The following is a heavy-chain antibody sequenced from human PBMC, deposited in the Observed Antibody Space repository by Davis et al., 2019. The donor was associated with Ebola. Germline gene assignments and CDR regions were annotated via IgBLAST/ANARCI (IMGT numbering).Heavy chain of an antibody. CDR2: ITSSSSHI. CDR1: GFTLNDYG. Sequence: GESLKISCAASGFTLNDYGMNWVRQAPGKGLEWVSSITSSSSHIYYADSVKGRFTISRDNAKNSLYLQMNSLRAEDTAVYYCASRRGGPQNGWDILAGYPWGQGTLVTVSS. V-gene: IGHV3-21*01. J-gene: IGHJ4*02. CDR3: ASRRGGPQNGWDILAGYP. D-gene: IGHD3-9*01.